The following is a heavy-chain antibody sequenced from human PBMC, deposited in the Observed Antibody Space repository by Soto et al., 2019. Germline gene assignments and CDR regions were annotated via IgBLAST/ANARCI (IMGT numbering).Heavy chain of an antibody. CDR1: GGSISGGGHY. J-gene: IGHJ4*02. CDR3: ASSDPYYFFDY. V-gene: IGHV4-31*03. CDR2: MYYTGAT. Sequence: QVQLQESGPGLVRPSQNLSLTCTVSGGSISGGGHYWGWIRQPPGKGLEWIGFMYYTGATYYNPSLNSRLSISVDTSMNQFSLELTSVTAADTAVDYCASSDPYYFFDYWGLGTLVTVSS. D-gene: IGHD2-21*01.